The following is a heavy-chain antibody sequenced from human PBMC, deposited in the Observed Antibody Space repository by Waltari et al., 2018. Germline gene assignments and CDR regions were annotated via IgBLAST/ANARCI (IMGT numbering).Heavy chain of an antibody. D-gene: IGHD3-9*01. V-gene: IGHV3-43D*04. J-gene: IGHJ6*02. CDR3: AKDIRYFDWPPYYGMDV. Sequence: EVQLVESGGVVVQPGGSLRLSCAASGFTFDDYAMHWVRQAPWKGLEWVSLISWDGGSTYYADSVKGRFTISRDNSKNSLYLQMNSLRAEDTALYYCAKDIRYFDWPPYYGMDVWGQGTTVTVSS. CDR2: ISWDGGST. CDR1: GFTFDDYA.